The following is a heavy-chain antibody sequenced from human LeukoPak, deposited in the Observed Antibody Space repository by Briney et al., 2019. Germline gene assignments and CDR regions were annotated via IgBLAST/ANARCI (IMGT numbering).Heavy chain of an antibody. Sequence: PGGSLSLSCAASGFTLSTYWMSWVRQAPGKGLEWVANIKQDGSEKYYVDSVKGRFTISRDNAKNSLYLQMNSLRAEDTAVYYCSRDGHIVGAKFVNYWGQGTLVTVSS. J-gene: IGHJ4*02. CDR3: SRDGHIVGAKFVNY. CDR2: IKQDGSEK. V-gene: IGHV3-7*01. CDR1: GFTLSTYW. D-gene: IGHD1-26*01.